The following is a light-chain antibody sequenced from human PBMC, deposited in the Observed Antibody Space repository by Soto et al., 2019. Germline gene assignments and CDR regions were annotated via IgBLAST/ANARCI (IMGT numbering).Light chain of an antibody. CDR3: QQSYSAPLT. J-gene: IGKJ4*01. V-gene: IGKV1-39*01. Sequence: DIQMTQSPPSLSASVGDRVTITCRASQSISNYLTWYQQMPGKAPKVLIYAASSLQSGVPSRFSGSGSGTDFTLTISSLQPEDFATYHCQQSYSAPLTFGGGTKVEIK. CDR2: AAS. CDR1: QSISNY.